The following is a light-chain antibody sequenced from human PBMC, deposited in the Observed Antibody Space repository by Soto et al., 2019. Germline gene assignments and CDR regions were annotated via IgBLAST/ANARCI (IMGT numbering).Light chain of an antibody. J-gene: IGKJ1*01. Sequence: EIVLTQSPGTLSLSPGERATLSCRASQTIRGGYLAWYQHKSGQAPRLLFSGASTRAAGIPDRCSGSGSGTDFTLTISSLEPEDVAVYYCHQYVASPRTFGQGTKVEFK. CDR1: QTIRGGY. CDR2: GAS. CDR3: HQYVASPRT. V-gene: IGKV3-20*01.